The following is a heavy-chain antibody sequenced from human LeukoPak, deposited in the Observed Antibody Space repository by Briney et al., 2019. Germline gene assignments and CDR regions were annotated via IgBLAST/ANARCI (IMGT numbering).Heavy chain of an antibody. D-gene: IGHD5/OR15-5a*01. CDR1: GYSFTTYW. V-gene: IGHV5-51*01. Sequence: GESLKISCKSSGYSFTTYWIGWGRQKPGKGLEWMGIIYPGDSDTKYSPSFQGQVTISADKSISTAYLQWSSLKASDTAMYYCARPSTVNAFDIWGQGTMVTVSS. CDR2: IYPGDSDT. J-gene: IGHJ3*02. CDR3: ARPSTVNAFDI.